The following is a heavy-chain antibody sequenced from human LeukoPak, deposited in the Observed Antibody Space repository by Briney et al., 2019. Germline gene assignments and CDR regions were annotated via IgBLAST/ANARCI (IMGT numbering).Heavy chain of an antibody. CDR2: IYYSGST. CDR3: ARDGSSGWYLGDNWFDP. D-gene: IGHD6-19*01. Sequence: SETLSLTCTVSGGSISSYYWSWIRQPPGKGLEWIGYIYYSGSTNYNPSLKSRVTISVDTSKNQFSLKLSSVTAADTAVYYRARDGSSGWYLGDNWFDPWGQGTLVTVSS. V-gene: IGHV4-59*01. J-gene: IGHJ5*02. CDR1: GGSISSYY.